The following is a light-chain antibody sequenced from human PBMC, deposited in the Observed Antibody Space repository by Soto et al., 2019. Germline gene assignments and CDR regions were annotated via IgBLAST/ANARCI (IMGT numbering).Light chain of an antibody. V-gene: IGKV3-20*01. CDR1: QSVSSNF. CDR2: GAS. Sequence: DIELTQSPGTLSLSPGERATLSCRASQSVSSNFYTWYQQKAGQAPRLLIYGASSWTSGIPDRFSGSGSGTDFTLTISSLEPEDFGIYYCHQCGSTPNTFGQGTKLEIK. CDR3: HQCGSTPNT. J-gene: IGKJ2*01.